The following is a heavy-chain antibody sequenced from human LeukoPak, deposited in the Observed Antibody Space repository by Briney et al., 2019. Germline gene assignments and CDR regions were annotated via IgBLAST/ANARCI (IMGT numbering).Heavy chain of an antibody. Sequence: PGGSLRLSCAASGFTFSNAWMSWVRQAPGQGLEWIGRIKSKTDGETTEYAAPVKGRFTISRDDSKNTLYVQTNSLKTEDTAVYYCTTLRLALAYGVDVWGQGTTVTVSS. CDR3: TTLRLALAYGVDV. CDR2: IKSKTDGETT. J-gene: IGHJ6*02. CDR1: GFTFSNAW. V-gene: IGHV3-15*01. D-gene: IGHD5/OR15-5a*01.